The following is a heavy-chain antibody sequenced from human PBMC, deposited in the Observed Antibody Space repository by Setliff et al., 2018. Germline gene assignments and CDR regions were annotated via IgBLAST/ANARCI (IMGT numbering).Heavy chain of an antibody. CDR3: AGNNAHLEWLFAWFDP. V-gene: IGHV4-39*07. CDR1: GGSISRSSYH. CDR2: IYYSGST. D-gene: IGHD3-3*01. Sequence: PSETLSLTCSVSGGSISRSSYHYVWIRQPPGKGLEWIGSIYYSGSTYYNPSLKSRVTISVDTSKNQFSLKLSSVTAADTAVYYCAGNNAHLEWLFAWFDPWGQGTLVTVSS. J-gene: IGHJ5*02.